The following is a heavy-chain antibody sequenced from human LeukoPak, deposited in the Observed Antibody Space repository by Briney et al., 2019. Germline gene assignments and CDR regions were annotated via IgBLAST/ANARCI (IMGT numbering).Heavy chain of an antibody. CDR3: AREGGPTAFDF. D-gene: IGHD1-1*01. CDR1: GVSISSYY. Sequence: PSETLSLTCTVSGVSISSYYWSWIRQPAGKGLEWIGHVYTSGSTKYNPSLKSRVTMSVDTSKNQFSLKLSSVTAADTAVYYCAREGGPTAFDFWGQGTLVTVSS. J-gene: IGHJ4*02. V-gene: IGHV4-4*07. CDR2: VYTSGST.